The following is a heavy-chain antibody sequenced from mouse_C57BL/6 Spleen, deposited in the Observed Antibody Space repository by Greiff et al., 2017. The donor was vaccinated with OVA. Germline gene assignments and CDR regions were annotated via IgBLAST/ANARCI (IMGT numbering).Heavy chain of an antibody. CDR1: GFTFTSYW. CDR2: IDPSDSYT. D-gene: IGHD1-1*01. CDR3: ARSYGSSYLGLAY. V-gene: IGHV1-69*01. J-gene: IGHJ3*01. Sequence: QVQLQQPGAELVMPGASVKLSCTASGFTFTSYWMHWVKQRPGQGLEWIGEIDPSDSYTNYTQKFKGKSTLTVDKSSSTAYMQLSSLTSEDSAVYYCARSYGSSYLGLAYWGQGTLVTVSA.